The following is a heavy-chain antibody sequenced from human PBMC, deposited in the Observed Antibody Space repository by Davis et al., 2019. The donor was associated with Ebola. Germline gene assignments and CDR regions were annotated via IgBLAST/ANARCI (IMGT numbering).Heavy chain of an antibody. V-gene: IGHV3-73*01. Sequence: GESLKIPCAASGFTFSGSAMHWVRQASGKGLEWVGRIRSKANSYATAYAASVKGRFTISRDDSKNTAYLQMNSLKTEDTAVYYCTRVISVRGVDYYYMDVWGKGTTVTVSS. CDR2: IRSKANSYAT. D-gene: IGHD3-10*02. J-gene: IGHJ6*03. CDR1: GFTFSGSA. CDR3: TRVISVRGVDYYYMDV.